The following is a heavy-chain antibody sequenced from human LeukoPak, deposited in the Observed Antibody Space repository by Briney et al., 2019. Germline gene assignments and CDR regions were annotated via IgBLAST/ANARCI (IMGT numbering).Heavy chain of an antibody. CDR3: ARDHGWQSFDL. J-gene: IGHJ3*01. CDR1: GITFMSYE. CDR2: ISTSGSTI. Sequence: GGSLRPSCVASGITFMSYEMNWVRQAPGKGLEWLSYISTSGSTIYYADSVKGRFTISRDNVKNSLYLQMASLRVEDTAVYYCARDHGWQSFDLWGQGTMLTVSS. V-gene: IGHV3-48*03. D-gene: IGHD6-19*01.